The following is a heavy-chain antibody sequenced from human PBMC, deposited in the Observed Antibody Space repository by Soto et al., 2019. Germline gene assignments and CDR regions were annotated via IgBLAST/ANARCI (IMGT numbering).Heavy chain of an antibody. J-gene: IGHJ5*02. D-gene: IGHD5-18*01. CDR2: ITGSGGST. CDR1: GFTFGTYA. CDR3: AKDRSVDTRDWFDP. Sequence: GGSLRLSCAASGFTFGTYAMNWVRQAPGKGLEWVSGITGSGGSTYYADSVKGRFTISRDNSENTLYLQMNSLRGDDTAVYYWAKDRSVDTRDWFDPWGQGTLVTVAS. V-gene: IGHV3-23*01.